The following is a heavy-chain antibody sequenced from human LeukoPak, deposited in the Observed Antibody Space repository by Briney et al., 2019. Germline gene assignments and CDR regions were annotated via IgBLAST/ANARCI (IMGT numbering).Heavy chain of an antibody. CDR2: IYRDGSI. V-gene: IGHV3-53*01. Sequence: GGSLRLSCAASGFTVSSNYMNWVRQAPGKGLEWVSVIYRDGSIYYAESVKGRFIISRDTSRNTLYLQMNTLRAEDTAVYYCARESSGYYFDYWGQGTLVTVSS. J-gene: IGHJ4*02. CDR1: GFTVSSNY. D-gene: IGHD6-25*01. CDR3: ARESSGYYFDY.